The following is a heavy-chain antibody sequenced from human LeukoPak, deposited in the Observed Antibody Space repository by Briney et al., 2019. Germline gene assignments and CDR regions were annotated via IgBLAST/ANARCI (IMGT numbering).Heavy chain of an antibody. V-gene: IGHV3-23*01. D-gene: IGHD1-26*01. CDR1: GFTFTSYA. CDR3: AKTLVPSGIYHEDFFDY. Sequence: GGSLRLSCAISGFTFTSYAMTWVRQAPGKGLEWVTSISGSGVSTYYADSVRGRFTISRDISKNTLYLQMSSLRAEYTALYYCAKTLVPSGIYHEDFFDYWGQGTLVTVSS. CDR2: ISGSGVST. J-gene: IGHJ4*02.